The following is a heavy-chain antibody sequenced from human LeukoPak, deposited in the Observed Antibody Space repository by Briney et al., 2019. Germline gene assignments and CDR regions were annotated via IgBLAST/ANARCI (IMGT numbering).Heavy chain of an antibody. CDR3: TREEAGRILYGSGSYYPHFDF. J-gene: IGHJ4*02. CDR1: GFTFSSYS. V-gene: IGHV3-21*03. D-gene: IGHD3-10*01. Sequence: PGGSLRLSCAASGFTFSSYSMNWVRQAPGKGLEWVSSISSGSSYIYYADSLKGRFTISRDNAKNSLYLQMNSLKTEDTAVYYCTREEAGRILYGSGSYYPHFDFWGQGTLVTVSS. CDR2: ISSGSSYI.